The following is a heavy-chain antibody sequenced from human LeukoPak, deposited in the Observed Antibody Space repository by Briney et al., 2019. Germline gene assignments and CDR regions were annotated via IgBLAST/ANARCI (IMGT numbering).Heavy chain of an antibody. CDR3: ARLFGLIQGNNAFDI. CDR2: IYPGDSDT. CDR1: GYSFTNYW. V-gene: IGHV5-51*01. D-gene: IGHD1/OR15-1a*01. J-gene: IGHJ3*02. Sequence: GESLKSSCKGSGYSFTNYWIGWVRQMPGKGLEWMGIIYPGDSDTRYSLSFQGQVTIAADKSISAAYLQWSSLKASDTAMYYCARLFGLIQGNNAFDIWGQGTMVTVSS.